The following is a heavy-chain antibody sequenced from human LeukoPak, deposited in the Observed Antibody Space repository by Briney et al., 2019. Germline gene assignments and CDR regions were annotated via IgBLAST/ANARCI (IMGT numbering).Heavy chain of an antibody. Sequence: SQTLSLTCAISGDSVSSNSAAWNWIRQSPSRGLEWLGRTYYRSKWYNDYAVSVKSRITINPDTSKNQFSLQLNSVPPEDTAVYYCARGQDHDSSGYYSYYFDYWGQGTLVTVSS. CDR2: TYYRSKWYN. CDR3: ARGQDHDSSGYYSYYFDY. D-gene: IGHD3-22*01. V-gene: IGHV6-1*01. J-gene: IGHJ4*02. CDR1: GDSVSSNSAA.